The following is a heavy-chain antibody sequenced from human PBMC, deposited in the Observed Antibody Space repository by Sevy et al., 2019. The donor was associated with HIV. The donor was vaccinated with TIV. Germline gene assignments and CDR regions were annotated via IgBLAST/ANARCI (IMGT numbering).Heavy chain of an antibody. CDR1: GYTFTSQY. Sequence: ASVKVSCKASGYTFTSQYMHWVRQAPRQGLEWMGIINPSGGSTSYAHKFQGRVTMTRDTSTSTVYMELSSLRSEDTAVYYCARDSDNYDILTGYYPFDYWGQGTLVTVSS. CDR3: ARDSDNYDILTGYYPFDY. CDR2: INPSGGST. V-gene: IGHV1-46*01. J-gene: IGHJ4*02. D-gene: IGHD3-9*01.